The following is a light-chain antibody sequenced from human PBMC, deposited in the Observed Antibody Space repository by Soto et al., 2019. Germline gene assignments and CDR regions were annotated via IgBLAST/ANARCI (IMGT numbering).Light chain of an antibody. CDR1: QSVSSN. CDR2: GAS. J-gene: IGKJ1*01. Sequence: ERVLISAAAISSIYTGEKATISCRASQSVSSNLAWYKQKPGHARRLLTYGASTRATGIPGRSSGSGIGKEFTLTISCLLSKDFAVYYCQKYHNWPRTSVQGTQV. CDR3: QKYHNWPRT. V-gene: IGKV3D-15*01.